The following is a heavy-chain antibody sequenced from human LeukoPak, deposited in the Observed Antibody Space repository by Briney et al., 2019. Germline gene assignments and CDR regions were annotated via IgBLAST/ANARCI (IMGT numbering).Heavy chain of an antibody. CDR3: ARWGYYYDTNPDY. CDR2: ISSSSSYI. V-gene: IGHV3-21*01. CDR1: GFTFSSYS. Sequence: GGSLRLSCAASGFTFSSYSMNWVRQAPGKGLEWVSSISSSSSYIYYADSVKGRFTISRDNAKNSLYLQMNSLRAEDTAVYYCARWGYYYDTNPDYWGQETLVTVSS. J-gene: IGHJ4*02. D-gene: IGHD3-22*01.